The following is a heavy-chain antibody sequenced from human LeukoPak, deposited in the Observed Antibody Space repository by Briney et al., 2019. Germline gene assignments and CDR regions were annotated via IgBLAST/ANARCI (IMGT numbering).Heavy chain of an antibody. D-gene: IGHD3-10*01. J-gene: IGHJ4*02. CDR2: IYYSGST. CDR3: ARGRAYYGSGSPNWFPFDY. V-gene: IGHV4-39*07. Sequence: SETLSLTCTVSGCSLSSSSYYWGWIRQPPGKGLEWLGTIYYSGSTYYNPSLKSRVTISVDTSKNQLSLKLSSVTAADTAVYYCARGRAYYGSGSPNWFPFDYWGQGTLVTVSS. CDR1: GCSLSSSSYY.